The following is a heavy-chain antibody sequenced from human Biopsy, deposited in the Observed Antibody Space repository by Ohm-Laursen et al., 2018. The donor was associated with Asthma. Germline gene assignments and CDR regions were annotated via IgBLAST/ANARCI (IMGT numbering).Heavy chain of an antibody. CDR2: ISFDGSNK. CDR3: AKDVFPGWELRRGPDY. J-gene: IGHJ4*02. D-gene: IGHD1-26*01. V-gene: IGHV3-30*18. Sequence: SLRLSCAAPGFTFSNYGMNWVRQAPGKGLDWVAVISFDGSNKNYTDSVKGRFTISRDNSRNTLHLQMNSLRAEDTAVYYYAKDVFPGWELRRGPDYWGQGTLVTVSS. CDR1: GFTFSNYG.